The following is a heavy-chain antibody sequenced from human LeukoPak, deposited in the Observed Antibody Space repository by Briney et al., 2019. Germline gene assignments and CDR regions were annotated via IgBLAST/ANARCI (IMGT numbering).Heavy chain of an antibody. CDR2: ISNSGTT. Sequence: SETLSLTCTVSGASVSRGSYYWSWIRQPPGKTLGWIAYISNSGTTNYNPSLKSRVTISLDTSKNQFSLRLSSVTAADTAVYYCARDNRGIASSGTDFWGQGTLVTVSS. V-gene: IGHV4-61*01. CDR3: ARDNRGIASSGTDF. CDR1: GASVSRGSYY. J-gene: IGHJ4*02. D-gene: IGHD6-13*01.